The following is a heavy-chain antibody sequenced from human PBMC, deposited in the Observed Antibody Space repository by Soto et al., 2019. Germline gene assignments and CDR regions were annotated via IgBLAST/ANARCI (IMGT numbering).Heavy chain of an antibody. CDR3: ALYCSSTSCYAH. V-gene: IGHV1-18*04. CDR2: ISTYNSST. J-gene: IGHJ4*02. CDR1: GYTFTSYY. Sequence: ASVKVSCKAFGYTFTSYYIHWVRQAPGQGLEWVGWISTYNSSTDYAQKFQGRVTMSTDTSSRTVSMELRSLTSDDTAVYYCALYCSSTSCYAHWGQGTVVTVSS. D-gene: IGHD2-2*01.